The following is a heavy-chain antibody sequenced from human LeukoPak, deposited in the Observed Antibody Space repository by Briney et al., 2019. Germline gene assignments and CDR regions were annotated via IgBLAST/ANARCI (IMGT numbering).Heavy chain of an antibody. CDR3: AVTTWKQQLDHYYYYYMDV. Sequence: SETLSLTCTVSGYSISSGYYWGWTRQPPGKGLEWIGSIYHSGSTYYNPSLKSRVTISVDTSKNQFSLKLSPVTAADTAVYYCAVTTWKQQLDHYYYYYMDVWGKGTTVTVSS. D-gene: IGHD6-13*01. CDR1: GYSISSGYY. J-gene: IGHJ6*03. CDR2: IYHSGST. V-gene: IGHV4-38-2*02.